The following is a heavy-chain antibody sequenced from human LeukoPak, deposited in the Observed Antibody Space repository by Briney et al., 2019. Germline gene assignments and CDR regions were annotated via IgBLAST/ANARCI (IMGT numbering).Heavy chain of an antibody. J-gene: IGHJ4*02. D-gene: IGHD6-19*01. CDR2: VSSASGHI. Sequence: GGSLRLSCAVAGFTFRRCSMNGVRQAPGKGLEWVSSVSSASGHIYYADSVKGRFTISRDNSKNTVYLQMNSLRVEDTAVYYCVRGPPSSGWSFDYWGQGALVTVSS. V-gene: IGHV3-21*01. CDR1: GFTFRRCS. CDR3: VRGPPSSGWSFDY.